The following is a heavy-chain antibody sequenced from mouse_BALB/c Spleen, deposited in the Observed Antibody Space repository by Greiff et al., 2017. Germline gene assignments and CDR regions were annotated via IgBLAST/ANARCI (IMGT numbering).Heavy chain of an antibody. J-gene: IGHJ4*01. Sequence: EVKLMESGGGLVQPGGSLKLSCAASGFDFSRYWMSWVRQAPGKGLEWIGEINPDSSTINYTPSLKDKFIISRDNAKNTLYLQMSKVRSEDTALYYCARPRWDGYYEGAMDYWGQGTSVTVSS. CDR2: INPDSSTI. D-gene: IGHD2-3*01. CDR1: GFDFSRYW. V-gene: IGHV4-1*02. CDR3: ARPRWDGYYEGAMDY.